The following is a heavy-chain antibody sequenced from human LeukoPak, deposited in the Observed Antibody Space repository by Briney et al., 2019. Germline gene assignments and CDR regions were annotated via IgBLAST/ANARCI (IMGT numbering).Heavy chain of an antibody. D-gene: IGHD2-2*01. V-gene: IGHV1-69*06. CDR2: IIPIFGTA. Sequence: SVKVSCKASRGTFSSYAISWVRQAPGQGLEWMGGIIPIFGTANYAQKFQGRVTTTAGKSTSTAYMELSSLRSEDTAVYYCASPPSVAPAAEYYFDYWGQGTLVTVSS. CDR1: RGTFSSYA. J-gene: IGHJ4*02. CDR3: ASPPSVAPAAEYYFDY.